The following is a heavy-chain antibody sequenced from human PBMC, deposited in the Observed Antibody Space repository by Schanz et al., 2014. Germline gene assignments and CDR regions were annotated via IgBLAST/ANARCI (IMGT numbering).Heavy chain of an antibody. CDR3: AKVWGSDYFYPFDY. CDR2: ISGGGGSA. V-gene: IGHV3-23*04. D-gene: IGHD3-22*01. CDR1: GFTFSSHS. Sequence: EVQLVESGGGLIHPGGSLRLSCAASGFTFSSHSMNWVRQAPGKGLECVSGISGGGGSAYYADSVKGRFTISRDNSKNTLYLQMSSLRAEDTAVYYCAKVWGSDYFYPFDYWGQGTLVTVSS. J-gene: IGHJ4*02.